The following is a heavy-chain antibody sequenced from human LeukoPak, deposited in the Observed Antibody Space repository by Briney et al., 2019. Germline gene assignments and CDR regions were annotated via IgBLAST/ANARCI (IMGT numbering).Heavy chain of an antibody. V-gene: IGHV4-59*01. CDR2: IYYSGST. D-gene: IGHD3-10*01. J-gene: IGHJ4*02. CDR3: ARDSGSGRTFDY. Sequence: SETLSLTCTVSGGSISSYYWSWFRQPPGKGLEWIGYIYYSGSTNCNPSLKSRVTISVDTSKNQFSLKLSSVTAADTAVYYCARDSGSGRTFDYWGQGTLVTVSS. CDR1: GGSISSYY.